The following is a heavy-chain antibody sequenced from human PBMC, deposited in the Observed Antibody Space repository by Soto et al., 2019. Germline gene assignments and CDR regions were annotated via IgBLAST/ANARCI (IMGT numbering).Heavy chain of an antibody. CDR3: AKDRGWFGEFAFDY. V-gene: IGHV3-30*18. Sequence: GKGLECVPFISYDVSKKFYAASVTGRFTISRDNSKNTLYLQMNSLRAEDTAVYYCAKDRGWFGEFAFDYWGQGTLVTVS. J-gene: IGHJ4*02. CDR2: ISYDVSKK. D-gene: IGHD3-10*01.